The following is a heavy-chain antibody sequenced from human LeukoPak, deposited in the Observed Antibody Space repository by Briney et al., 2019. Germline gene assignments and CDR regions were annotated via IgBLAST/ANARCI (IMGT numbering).Heavy chain of an antibody. CDR3: ARISLPSWKLGYFDY. Sequence: ASVKVSCKASGYTFTGYYMHWERQAPGQGLEWMGWINPNSGGTNYAQKFQGRVTMTRDTSISTAYMELSRLRSDDAAVYYCARISLPSWKLGYFDYWGQGTLVTVSS. CDR2: INPNSGGT. V-gene: IGHV1-2*02. D-gene: IGHD2-2*01. CDR1: GYTFTGYY. J-gene: IGHJ4*02.